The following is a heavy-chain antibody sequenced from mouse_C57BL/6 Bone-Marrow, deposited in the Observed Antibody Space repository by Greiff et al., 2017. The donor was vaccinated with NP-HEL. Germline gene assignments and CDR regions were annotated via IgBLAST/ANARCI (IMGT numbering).Heavy chain of an antibody. CDR1: GFTFSSYG. CDR3: ASQPAA. V-gene: IGHV5-6*01. J-gene: IGHJ1*03. CDR2: ISSGGSYN. Sequence: EVKLMESGGDLVKPGGSLKLSCAASGFTFSSYGMSWVRQTPDKRLEWVATISSGGSYNYYPDSVKGRFTISRDNAKNTLYLKMSSLKSKDAAMYYCASQPAAWGTGTTVTVSS.